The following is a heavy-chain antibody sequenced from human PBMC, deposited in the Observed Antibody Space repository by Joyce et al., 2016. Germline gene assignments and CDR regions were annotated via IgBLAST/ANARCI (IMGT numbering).Heavy chain of an antibody. V-gene: IGHV4-34*02. Sequence: QVQLQQWGAVLLKTSEPLSLTCAVYSGPFSGFFWSWVRQPPGKGLEWIGDITNSGATHYNPSLKSRLTMSVDTSRKECSLKLSSVTVADTAIYYCARSQWLAPLMYWGQGTPVTVSS. CDR2: ITNSGAT. CDR1: SGPFSGFF. D-gene: IGHD6-19*01. J-gene: IGHJ4*02. CDR3: ARSQWLAPLMY.